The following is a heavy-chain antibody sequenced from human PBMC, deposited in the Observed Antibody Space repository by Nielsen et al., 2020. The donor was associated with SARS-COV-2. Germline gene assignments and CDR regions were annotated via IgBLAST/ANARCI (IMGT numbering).Heavy chain of an antibody. J-gene: IGHJ3*02. V-gene: IGHV5-51*01. CDR1: GYSFTSYW. CDR2: IYPGDSET. CDR3: ARRYYYDSSDNFPSYAFDI. D-gene: IGHD3-22*01. Sequence: GESLKISCKGSGYSFTSYWISWVRQMPGKGLEWMGIIYPGDSETRYSPSLQGQVTMSADKSISTAYLQWSSLKASDTAMYYCARRYYYDSSDNFPSYAFDIWGQGTMVTVSS.